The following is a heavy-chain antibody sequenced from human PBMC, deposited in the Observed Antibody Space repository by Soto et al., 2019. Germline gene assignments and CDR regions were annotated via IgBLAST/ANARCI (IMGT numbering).Heavy chain of an antibody. J-gene: IGHJ4*02. CDR2: IRGKAYGGTT. CDR1: GFTFGDYA. V-gene: IGHV3-49*03. CDR3: TRGASNGYSYGPADS. Sequence: GGSLRLSCTTSGFTFGDYAMSWFRQAPGKGLEWVGFIRGKAYGGTTDYAASVKGRFTISRDDSKFIAYLQMNSLKTEDTAVYYCTRGASNGYSYGPADSWGQGTLVTVSS. D-gene: IGHD5-18*01.